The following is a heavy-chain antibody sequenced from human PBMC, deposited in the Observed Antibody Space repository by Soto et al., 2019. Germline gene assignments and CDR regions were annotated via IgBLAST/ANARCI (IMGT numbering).Heavy chain of an antibody. CDR3: ARDPRSGLPSWWFDY. J-gene: IGHJ4*02. CDR2: VSLESDTI. V-gene: IGHV3-48*02. CDR1: ESDFRAYS. Sequence: GRSLRPSLRAPESDFRAYSMNGVRQAPGQGLEGIAYVSLESDTIQYADSVKGPFTISRADAENSLYLQMDCLRDEDTAVYYCARDPRSGLPSWWFDYWGQGTLVTVSS. D-gene: IGHD2-8*02.